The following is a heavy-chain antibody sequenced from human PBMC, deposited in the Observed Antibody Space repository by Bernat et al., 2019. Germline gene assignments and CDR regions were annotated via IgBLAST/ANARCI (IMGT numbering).Heavy chain of an antibody. CDR3: ARHRVLRYFDWFDY. Sequence: QLQLQESGPGLVKPSETLSLTCTVSGGSISSSSYYWGWIRQPPGKGLEWIGSIYYGGRTYYNPSLKSRVTISVDTSKNQFCLRLSSVTAADTAVYYCARHRVLRYFDWFDYWGQGTLVTVSS. CDR1: GGSISSSSYY. J-gene: IGHJ4*02. V-gene: IGHV4-39*01. D-gene: IGHD3-9*01. CDR2: IYYGGRT.